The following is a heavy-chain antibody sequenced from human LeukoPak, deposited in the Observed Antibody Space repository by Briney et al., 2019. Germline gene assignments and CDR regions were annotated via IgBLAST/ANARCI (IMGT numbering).Heavy chain of an antibody. CDR3: TRGNRSLVRGVFQREYYFDN. CDR2: IYSSGST. D-gene: IGHD3-10*01. V-gene: IGHV4-59*01. J-gene: IGHJ4*02. Sequence: TSETLSLACTVSGDSISPYSWNWIRQPPGKGLEWIGYIYSSGSTNYSPSLKSRVSMSVDTSKNQFSLKLSSVTAADTAVYYCTRGNRSLVRGVFQREYYFDNWGQGVLVTVSS. CDR1: GDSISPYS.